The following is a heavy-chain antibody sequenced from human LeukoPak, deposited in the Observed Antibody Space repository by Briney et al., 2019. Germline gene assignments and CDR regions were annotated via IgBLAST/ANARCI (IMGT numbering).Heavy chain of an antibody. V-gene: IGHV5-51*01. CDR1: GYSFTSYW. J-gene: IGHJ4*02. CDR2: IYPNDSYT. Sequence: GESLKISCKGSGYSFTSYWIGWVRQMPGEGLEWMGIIYPNDSYTRYSPSFQGQVTISADKSINTAYLQWSSLKASDTAMYYCATASRSISSSRSFDYWGQGTLVTVSS. CDR3: ATASRSISSSRSFDY. D-gene: IGHD6-13*01.